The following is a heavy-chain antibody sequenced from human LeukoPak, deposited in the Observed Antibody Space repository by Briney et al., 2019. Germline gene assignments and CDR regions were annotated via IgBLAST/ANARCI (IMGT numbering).Heavy chain of an antibody. J-gene: IGHJ4*02. CDR3: AKSLKGKLRLDY. CDR2: IRLDGSDK. D-gene: IGHD4-17*01. CDR1: GFTFSSYG. V-gene: IGHV3-30*02. Sequence: GGSLRLSCAASGFTFSSYGMHWVRQAPGKGLEWVAFIRLDGSDKYYADSVKGRFTISRDNSKNTLYLQMNSLRAEDTAVYYCAKSLKGKLRLDYWGQGTLVTVSS.